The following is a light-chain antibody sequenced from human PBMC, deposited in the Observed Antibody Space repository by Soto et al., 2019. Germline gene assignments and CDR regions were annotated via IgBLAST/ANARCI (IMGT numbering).Light chain of an antibody. J-gene: IGKJ3*01. CDR2: DAS. V-gene: IGKV3-11*01. CDR1: QSVSSY. CDR3: QQRSKWPPFT. Sequence: PGEGATLSCRASQSVSSYLAWYQQKPGQAPRLLIYDASNRATGIPARFSGSGSGTDFTLTISSLEPEDFAVYYCQQRSKWPPFTFGPGTKVDI.